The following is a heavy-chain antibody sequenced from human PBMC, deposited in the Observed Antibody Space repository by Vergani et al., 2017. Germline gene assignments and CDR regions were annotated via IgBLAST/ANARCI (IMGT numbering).Heavy chain of an antibody. J-gene: IGHJ4*02. CDR2: VSFRGDT. D-gene: IGHD3-10*01. CDR1: GASVNSYY. V-gene: IGHV4-59*02. Sequence: QVKLQESGPGLVKPSETLSLTSTVSGASVNSYYWSWIRQPPGKGLEWMGYVSFRGDTLYDPSVKGRMTISLNTSSNQFSLSLTSVTAADTAVYYCARARIYYGAGSPDYWGQGTLVTVSS. CDR3: ARARIYYGAGSPDY.